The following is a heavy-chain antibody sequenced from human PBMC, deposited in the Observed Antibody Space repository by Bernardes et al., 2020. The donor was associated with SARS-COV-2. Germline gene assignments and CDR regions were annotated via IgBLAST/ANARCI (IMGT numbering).Heavy chain of an antibody. CDR3: TRNYGSAWDGAFDL. J-gene: IGHJ3*01. V-gene: IGHV3-72*01. CDR2: IRNRAHSYTT. Sequence: GGSLRLSCVGSGFTFSDHYMDWVRQAPGKGLEWVGRIRNRAHSYTTEYAASVKHRFTISRDDSKNSLYLQMNSLKTEDSAVFYCTRNYGSAWDGAFDLWGQGTVVTVSS. CDR1: GFTFSDHY. D-gene: IGHD4-17*01.